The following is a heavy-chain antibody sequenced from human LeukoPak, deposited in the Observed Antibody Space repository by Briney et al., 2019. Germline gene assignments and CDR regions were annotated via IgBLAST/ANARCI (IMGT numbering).Heavy chain of an antibody. Sequence: GGSLRLSCAASGFTFSRYWMHWVRQAPGKGLVWISRINPEETTTSYADSVRGRFTISRDNAKNTLYLEMNSLRTEDTAVYYCARGGLEPVDYWGQESLVTVSS. V-gene: IGHV3-74*01. J-gene: IGHJ4*02. CDR3: ARGGLEPVDY. CDR2: INPEETTT. CDR1: GFTFSRYW. D-gene: IGHD1-14*01.